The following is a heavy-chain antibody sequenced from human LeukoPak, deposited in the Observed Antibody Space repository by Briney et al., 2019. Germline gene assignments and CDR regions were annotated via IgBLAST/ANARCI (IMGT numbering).Heavy chain of an antibody. CDR2: ISSSSSTI. Sequence: PGGALRLSCAASGFSFTNAWMNWVRQAPGKGLEWVSYISSSSSTIYYADSVKGRFTISRDNAKYSLYLQMNSLRDEDTAVYYCARDGGDVLRYFDWSNYYGMDVWGQGTTVTVSS. CDR1: GFSFTNAW. J-gene: IGHJ6*02. D-gene: IGHD3-9*01. V-gene: IGHV3-48*02. CDR3: ARDGGDVLRYFDWSNYYGMDV.